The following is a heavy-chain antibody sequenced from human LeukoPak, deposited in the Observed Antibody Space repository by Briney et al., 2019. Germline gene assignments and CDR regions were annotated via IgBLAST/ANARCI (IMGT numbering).Heavy chain of an antibody. D-gene: IGHD5-18*01. CDR3: AGDTAMSDAFDI. V-gene: IGHV1-8*02. J-gene: IGHJ3*02. CDR2: MNPNSGNT. CDR1: GYTFTSYG. Sequence: SSVKVSCKASGYTFTSYGISWVRQAPGQGLGWMGWMNPNSGNTGYAQKFQGRVTMTRTTSISTAYMELSSLRSEDTAVYYCAGDTAMSDAFDIWGQGTMVTVSS.